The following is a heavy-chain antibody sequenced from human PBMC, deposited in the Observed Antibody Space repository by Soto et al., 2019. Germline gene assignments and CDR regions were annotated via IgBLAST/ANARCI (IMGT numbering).Heavy chain of an antibody. Sequence: SVKVSCKASGGTFSSYAISWMRQAPGQGLEWMGGIIPIFGTANYAQKFQGRVTITADESTSTAYMELSSLRSEDTAVYYCARDLDCSSTSCSGHYWGQGTLVTVSS. CDR1: GGTFSSYA. CDR2: IIPIFGTA. D-gene: IGHD2-2*01. V-gene: IGHV1-69*13. CDR3: ARDLDCSSTSCSGHY. J-gene: IGHJ4*02.